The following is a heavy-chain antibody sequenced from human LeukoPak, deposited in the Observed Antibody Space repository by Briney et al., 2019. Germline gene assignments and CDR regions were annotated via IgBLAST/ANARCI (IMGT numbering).Heavy chain of an antibody. CDR1: GGSISSGDYY. J-gene: IGHJ3*02. CDR2: IYYSGST. V-gene: IGHV4-30-4*08. Sequence: SETLSLTCTVSGGSISSGDYYWSWIRQPPGKGLEWIGYIYYSGSTYYNPSLKSRVTISVDTSKNQFSLKLSSVTAADTAVYYCARATYYDFWSGYLPQENPDAFDIWGQGTMVTVSS. D-gene: IGHD3-3*01. CDR3: ARATYYDFWSGYLPQENPDAFDI.